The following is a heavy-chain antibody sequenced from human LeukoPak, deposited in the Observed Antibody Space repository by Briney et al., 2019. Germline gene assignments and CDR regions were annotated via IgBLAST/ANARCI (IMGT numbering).Heavy chain of an antibody. J-gene: IGHJ3*02. CDR3: ARQYAGDAFDI. CDR2: IYSGGST. V-gene: IGHV3-53*01. CDR1: GFTLSSNY. Sequence: PVGSLRLSCAASGFTLSSNYLSWVRQAPGKGLDWVSAIYSGGSTFYADSVKGRFIISRDNSKNTLSLQMNSLRAEDTAVYYCARQYAGDAFDIWGQGTLATVSS.